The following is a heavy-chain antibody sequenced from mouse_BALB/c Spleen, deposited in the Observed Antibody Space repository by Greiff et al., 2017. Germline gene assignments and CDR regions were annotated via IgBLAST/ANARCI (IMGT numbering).Heavy chain of an antibody. V-gene: IGHV5-17*02. CDR1: GFTFSSFG. Sequence: DVMLVESGGGLVQPGGSRKLSCAASGFTFSSFGMHWVRQAPEKGLEWVAYISSGSSTIYYADTVKGRFTISRDNPKNTLFLQMTSLRSEDTAMYYCAREGGSWFAYWGQGTLVTVSA. CDR2: ISSGSSTI. CDR3: AREGGSWFAY. D-gene: IGHD1-2*01. J-gene: IGHJ3*01.